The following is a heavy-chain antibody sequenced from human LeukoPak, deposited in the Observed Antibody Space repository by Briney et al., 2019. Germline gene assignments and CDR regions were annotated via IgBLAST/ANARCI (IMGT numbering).Heavy chain of an antibody. V-gene: IGHV4-38-2*02. CDR1: GYSISSGYY. CDR3: ARQYSDILTGYHRGELYWYFDL. Sequence: SPSETLSLTCTVAGYSISSGYYWGWIRQAAGKGLEWVGRIYSSGSTNYNPSLKSRVTISLDTSKNQFSLKLSSVTAADTAVYYCARQYSDILTGYHRGELYWYFDLWAVAPWSLSRQ. D-gene: IGHD3-9*01. CDR2: IYSSGST. J-gene: IGHJ2*01.